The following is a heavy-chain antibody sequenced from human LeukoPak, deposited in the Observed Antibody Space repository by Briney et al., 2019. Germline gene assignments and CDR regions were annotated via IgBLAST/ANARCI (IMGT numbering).Heavy chain of an antibody. D-gene: IGHD3-10*01. V-gene: IGHV3-53*01. CDR3: ARGGGSGSYYFVGMDV. CDR1: GFTISNTY. CDR2: IYSGGNT. J-gene: IGHJ6*02. Sequence: GGSLRLSCAVSGFTISNTYMSWVRQAPGKGLEWVSVIYSGGNTYYADSVRGRFTISRDNSKNTLYLQMNSLRVEDTAVYYCARGGGSGSYYFVGMDVWGQGTTVTVSS.